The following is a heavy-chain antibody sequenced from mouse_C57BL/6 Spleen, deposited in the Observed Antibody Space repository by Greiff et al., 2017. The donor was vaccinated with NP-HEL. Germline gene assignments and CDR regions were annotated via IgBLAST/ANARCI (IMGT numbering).Heavy chain of an antibody. V-gene: IGHV1-82*01. CDR1: GYAFSSSW. Sequence: QVQLQQSGPELVKPGASVKISCKASGYAFSSSWMNWVKQRPGKGLEWIGRIYPGDGDTNYNGKFKGKATLTADKSSSTAYMQLSSLTSEDSAVYVCARGATGTSRGAWFAYWGQGTLVTVSA. CDR3: ARGATGTSRGAWFAY. J-gene: IGHJ3*01. D-gene: IGHD4-1*01. CDR2: IYPGDGDT.